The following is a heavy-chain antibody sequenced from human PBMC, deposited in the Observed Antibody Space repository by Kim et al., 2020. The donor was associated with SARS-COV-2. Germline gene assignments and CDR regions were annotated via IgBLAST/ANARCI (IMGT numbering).Heavy chain of an antibody. CDR2: IYYSGST. Sequence: SETLSLTCTVSGGSISSYYWSWIRQPPGKGLEWIGYIYYSGSTNYNPSLKSRVTISVDTSKNQFSLKLSSVTAADTAVYYCARDRITPGDAVVTDYYYYGMDVWGQGTTVTVSS. D-gene: IGHD2-15*01. CDR1: GGSISSYY. CDR3: ARDRITPGDAVVTDYYYYGMDV. J-gene: IGHJ6*02. V-gene: IGHV4-59*01.